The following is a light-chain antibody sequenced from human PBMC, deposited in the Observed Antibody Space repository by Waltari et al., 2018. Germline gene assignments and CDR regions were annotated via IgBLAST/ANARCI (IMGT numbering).Light chain of an antibody. J-gene: IGLJ1*01. CDR3: SSFTNRHTYV. CDR2: MVG. Sequence: QSALTQPASMSGSPGQSITIYCTGSSSDVGGYDYVSWYQQHPGKAPKLLIYMVGSRPSVIPYRFSGSKSGDTASLTISGLQPEDEADYYCSSFTNRHTYVFGTGTKVTVL. V-gene: IGLV2-14*01. CDR1: SSDVGGYDY.